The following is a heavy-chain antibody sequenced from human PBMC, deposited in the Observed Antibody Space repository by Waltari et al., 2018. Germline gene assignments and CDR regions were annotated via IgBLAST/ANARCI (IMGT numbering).Heavy chain of an antibody. D-gene: IGHD3-16*02. J-gene: IGHJ4*02. CDR3: ARGVVWGSYRHDY. V-gene: IGHV3-74*01. CDR2: IESDGSST. CDR1: GFTFSSYW. Sequence: EVQLVESGGGLVQPGGSLRLSCAASGFTFSSYWMHWVRQAPGKGLVWVSRIESDGSSTSYADSVKGRFTISRDNAKNTLYLQMNRLRAEDTAVYYCARGVVWGSYRHDYWGQGTLVTVSS.